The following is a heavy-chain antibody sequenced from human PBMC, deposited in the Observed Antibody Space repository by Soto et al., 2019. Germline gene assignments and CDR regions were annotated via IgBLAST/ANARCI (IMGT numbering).Heavy chain of an antibody. CDR2: ISGSDGKT. CDR3: ARWNYLDY. Sequence: RGWSLRLSCAASGFSFGSYALSWVRQAPGKGLEWVSTISGSDGKTFYADSVKGRFSISRDTSQSTLYLQMNSLRADDTAMYYCARWNYLDYWGQGTRVTVYS. J-gene: IGHJ4*02. CDR1: GFSFGSYA. V-gene: IGHV3-23*01. D-gene: IGHD1-1*01.